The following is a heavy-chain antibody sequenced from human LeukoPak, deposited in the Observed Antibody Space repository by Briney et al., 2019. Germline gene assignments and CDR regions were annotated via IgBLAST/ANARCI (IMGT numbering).Heavy chain of an antibody. D-gene: IGHD2-15*01. Sequence: GESLKISCKGSGYSFSNDWIGWVRQMPGKGLEWRGIIYPADSDTKYSPSFQGQVTISADKSLSTAYLQWNSLGASDTAMYYCARRGCIGGTCYGYWGQGTLVTVSS. V-gene: IGHV5-51*01. CDR1: GYSFSNDW. CDR3: ARRGCIGGTCYGY. CDR2: IYPADSDT. J-gene: IGHJ4*02.